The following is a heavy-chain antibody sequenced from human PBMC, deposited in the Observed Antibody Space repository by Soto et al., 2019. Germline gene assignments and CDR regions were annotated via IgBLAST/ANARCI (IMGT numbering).Heavy chain of an antibody. CDR2: ISGSGGST. J-gene: IGHJ4*02. CDR1: GFTFSSYA. V-gene: IGHV3-23*01. CDR3: AKTLRGDRETFDD. D-gene: IGHD3-16*01. Sequence: GGSLRLSCAASGFTFSSYAMSWVRQAPGKGLEWVSAISGSGGSTYYADSVKGRFTISRDNSKNTLYLQMNSLRAEDPAVYYCAKTLRGDRETFDDWGQGTLVTVSS.